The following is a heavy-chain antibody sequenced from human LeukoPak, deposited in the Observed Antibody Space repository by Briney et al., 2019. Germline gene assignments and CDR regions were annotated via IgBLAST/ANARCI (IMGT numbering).Heavy chain of an antibody. Sequence: GGSLRLSCAASGFTFSNYAMSWVRQAPGKGLEWVSGIHSDGTTYYADSVKGRFTISRDNSKNTLYLQMKSLTAEDTAIYYCAIPIVVVPAAKNGHAFDIWGQGTMVTVSS. CDR1: GFTFSNYA. J-gene: IGHJ3*02. D-gene: IGHD2-2*01. CDR3: AIPIVVVPAAKNGHAFDI. CDR2: IHSDGTT. V-gene: IGHV3-23*01.